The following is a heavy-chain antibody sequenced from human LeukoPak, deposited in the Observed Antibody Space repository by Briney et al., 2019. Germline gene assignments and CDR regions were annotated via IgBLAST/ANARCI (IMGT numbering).Heavy chain of an antibody. CDR2: INHSGST. CDR1: GGSFSGYY. Sequence: SETLSLTCAVYGGSFSGYYWSWIRQPPGKGLEWIGEINHSGSTNYNPSLKSRVTISVDTSKNQFSLKLSSVTAADTAVYYCARGLRGPTAARFDYWGQGTLVTVSS. CDR3: ARGLRGPTAARFDY. V-gene: IGHV4-34*01. J-gene: IGHJ4*02.